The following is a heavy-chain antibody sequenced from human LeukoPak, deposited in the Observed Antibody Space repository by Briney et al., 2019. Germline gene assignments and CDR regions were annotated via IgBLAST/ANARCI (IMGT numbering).Heavy chain of an antibody. CDR3: AKSHAPDYADFSDY. D-gene: IGHD4-17*01. J-gene: IGHJ4*02. CDR2: IRFDGSDK. Sequence: PGGSLRLSCAPSGFTFSAFGMHWVRQAPGKGLEWVAFIRFDGSDKFYADSVKGRFTISRDNSKNTLYLQMNSLRAEDTAVYYCAKSHAPDYADFSDYWGQGTLVIVSS. CDR1: GFTFSAFG. V-gene: IGHV3-30*02.